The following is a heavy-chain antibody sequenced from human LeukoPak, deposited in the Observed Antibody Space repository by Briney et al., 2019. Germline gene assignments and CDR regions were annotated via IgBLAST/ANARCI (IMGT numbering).Heavy chain of an antibody. CDR3: ARGRRITIFGVVIDSDY. CDR2: ISAYNGNT. J-gene: IGHJ4*02. V-gene: IGHV1-18*01. CDR1: GYTFTSYG. Sequence: GASVKVSCKASGYTFTSYGISWVRQAPGQGLEWMGWISAYNGNTNYAQKLQGRVTMTTDTSTSTAYMELRSLRSDDTAVYYCARGRRITIFGVVIDSDYWGQGTLVTVSS. D-gene: IGHD3-3*01.